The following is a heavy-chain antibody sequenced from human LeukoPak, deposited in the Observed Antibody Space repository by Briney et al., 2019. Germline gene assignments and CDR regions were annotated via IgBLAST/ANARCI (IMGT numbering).Heavy chain of an antibody. CDR3: ARSRYCSSTSCYDRSECFQH. V-gene: IGHV4-34*01. Sequence: SETLSLTCAVYGGSFSGYYWSWIRQPPGKGLEWIGEINRSGSTNYNPSLKSRVTISVDTSKSQFSLKLSSVTAADTAVYYCARSRYCSSTSCYDRSECFQHWGQGTLVTVSS. CDR2: INRSGST. D-gene: IGHD2-2*01. CDR1: GGSFSGYY. J-gene: IGHJ1*01.